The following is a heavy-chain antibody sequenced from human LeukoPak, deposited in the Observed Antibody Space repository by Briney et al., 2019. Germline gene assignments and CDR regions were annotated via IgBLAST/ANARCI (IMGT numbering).Heavy chain of an antibody. Sequence: PGGSLRLSCAASGVTVSSNYMSWVRQAPGKGLEWVSVISGGADITYYADSVKGRFTISRDNSKNTLYLQMNSLRAEDTAVYYCAKNLKVTKSAFDIWGQGTKVTVSS. D-gene: IGHD4-17*01. V-gene: IGHV3-23*01. CDR1: GVTVSSNY. CDR2: ISGGADIT. CDR3: AKNLKVTKSAFDI. J-gene: IGHJ3*02.